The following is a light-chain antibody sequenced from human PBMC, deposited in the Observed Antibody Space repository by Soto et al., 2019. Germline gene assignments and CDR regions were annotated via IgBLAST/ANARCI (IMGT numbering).Light chain of an antibody. V-gene: IGLV2-14*03. J-gene: IGLJ1*01. CDR2: DVS. CDR1: SSDIGAYNY. Sequence: QSALTQPASVSGSPGQSITISCSGTSSDIGAYNYVSWYQQHPDKAPKLVIYDVSHRPSGISTRFSGSKSGNTASLTISGLRAEDEADYYCSSYTSISTLYVFGTGTKVTVL. CDR3: SSYTSISTLYV.